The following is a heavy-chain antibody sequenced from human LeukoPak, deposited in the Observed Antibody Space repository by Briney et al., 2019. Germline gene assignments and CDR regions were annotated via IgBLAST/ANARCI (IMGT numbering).Heavy chain of an antibody. Sequence: GRSLRLSCAASGFTFDDYAMHWVRQAPGKGLEWVSGISWNSGSIGYADSVKGRFTISRDNAKNSLYLQMNSLRPEDTAVYYCAKDESTRIGETAKYFFGNWGQGALVTVSS. D-gene: IGHD4/OR15-4a*01. CDR3: AKDESTRIGETAKYFFGN. J-gene: IGHJ4*02. CDR2: ISWNSGSI. V-gene: IGHV3-9*01. CDR1: GFTFDDYA.